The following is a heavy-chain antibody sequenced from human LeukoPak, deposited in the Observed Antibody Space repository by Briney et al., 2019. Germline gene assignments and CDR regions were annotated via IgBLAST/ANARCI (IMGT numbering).Heavy chain of an antibody. J-gene: IGHJ4*02. CDR1: GFTLSSYW. Sequence: QPGGSLRLSCAPSGFTLSSYWMNWVRQAPGKGLVWVSRINTDGSSTSYADSVKGRFTISRDNAKITLYLQMNSLRAEDTAVYYCAILVTNTAELDYWGQGTLVTVAS. CDR2: INTDGSST. V-gene: IGHV3-74*01. CDR3: AILVTNTAELDY. D-gene: IGHD5-18*01.